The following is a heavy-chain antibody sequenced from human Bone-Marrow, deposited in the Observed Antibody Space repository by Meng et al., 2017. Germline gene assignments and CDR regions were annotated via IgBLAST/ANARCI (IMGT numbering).Heavy chain of an antibody. CDR3: AHTDYRKNWFDP. V-gene: IGHV2-5*02. CDR2: IYWDDDK. D-gene: IGHD4-11*01. Sequence: SGSTLVKPTQTRTLTCTFSGFSLSTSGVGGGWIRQPPGKALEWLALIYWDDDKRYSPSLKSRLTITKDTSKNQVVLTMTNMDPVDTATYYCAHTDYRKNWFDPWGQGTLVTVSS. CDR1: GFSLSTSGVG. J-gene: IGHJ5*02.